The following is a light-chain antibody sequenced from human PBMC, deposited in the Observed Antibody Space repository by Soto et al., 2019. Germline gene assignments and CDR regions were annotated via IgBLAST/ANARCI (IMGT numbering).Light chain of an antibody. J-gene: IGKJ1*01. CDR3: QQSYNPPWT. Sequence: DIQMTQSPSSLSASVGDRGTITCRASQSISSSLNWYQQKPGKAPKLLIYAAASLQSGVPSRFSGSGSGTDSTLSISSLQPEDFATYYCQQSYNPPWTFGQGTKVDIK. CDR1: QSISSS. CDR2: AAA. V-gene: IGKV1-39*01.